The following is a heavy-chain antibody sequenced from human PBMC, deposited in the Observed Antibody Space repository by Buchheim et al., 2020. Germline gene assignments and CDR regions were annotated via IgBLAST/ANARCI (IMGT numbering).Heavy chain of an antibody. D-gene: IGHD2-15*01. CDR1: GGSISSSSYY. J-gene: IGHJ4*02. CDR2: IYYIGST. Sequence: QLQLQESGPGLVKPSETLSLTCTVSGGSISSSSYYWGWIRQPPGKGLEWIGGIYYIGSTYYNPSLKSRVTLSVTPPKNNFSLKLSSVTAADTAVYYCARHRRCSGGSCPRGYFDYWGQGTL. V-gene: IGHV4-39*01. CDR3: ARHRRCSGGSCPRGYFDY.